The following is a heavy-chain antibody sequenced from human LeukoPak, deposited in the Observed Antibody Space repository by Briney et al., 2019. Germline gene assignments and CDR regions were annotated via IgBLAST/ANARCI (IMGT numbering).Heavy chain of an antibody. CDR2: VYPGYSDPYT. Sequence: GGALQISCKGSGFHFTSYCIGWVRPMPGKGLEWMGVVYPGYSDPYTKYSRSFQGQHTISPYKSISTAYLQWSSLKASDTAIYYCARRDYDGAGSYWGAFDYWGQGTLVTVSS. D-gene: IGHD3-10*01. J-gene: IGHJ4*02. CDR3: ARRDYDGAGSYWGAFDY. CDR1: GFHFTSYC. V-gene: IGHV5-51*01.